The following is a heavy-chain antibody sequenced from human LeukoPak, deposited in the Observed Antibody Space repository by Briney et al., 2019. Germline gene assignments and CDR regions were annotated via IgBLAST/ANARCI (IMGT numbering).Heavy chain of an antibody. CDR2: IKTDGRDT. Sequence: GGSLRLSCAASGFTFSDYWMHWVRQAPGKGLVWVSRIKTDGRDTNYADSVKGRFTISRDNAKNTLYLQMNSLRAEDTAVYYCAKDRDFWSGPPFDPWGQGTLVTVSS. V-gene: IGHV3-74*01. CDR1: GFTFSDYW. CDR3: AKDRDFWSGPPFDP. D-gene: IGHD3-3*01. J-gene: IGHJ5*02.